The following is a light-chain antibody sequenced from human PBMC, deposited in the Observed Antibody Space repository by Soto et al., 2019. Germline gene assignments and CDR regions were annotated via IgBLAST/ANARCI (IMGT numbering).Light chain of an antibody. CDR3: QKYNSAPLT. J-gene: IGKJ4*01. CDR1: QGIAPY. V-gene: IGKV1-27*01. Sequence: DVQMTQSPSSLSAFVGDRVTITCRTSQGIAPYLAWFQQKLGKVPKLLIYATSTLQSGVPSRFSGSGSGTDFTLTINSLQPEDVGTYYGQKYNSAPLTFGGGTKVEIK. CDR2: ATS.